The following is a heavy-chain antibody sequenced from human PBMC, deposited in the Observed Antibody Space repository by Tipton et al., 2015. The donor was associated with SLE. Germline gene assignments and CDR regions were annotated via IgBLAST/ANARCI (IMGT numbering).Heavy chain of an antibody. CDR2: MYYSGST. D-gene: IGHD3-3*01. CDR1: GDSISSYF. Sequence: TLSLTCTVSGDSISSYFWSWIRQPPGKGLEWNGNMYYSGSTIYNPSLKSRVTISVDTSKNQFSLKLSSVTAADTAVYYCARGGRIGIFGVATGSAFDIWGQGTMVTVSS. V-gene: IGHV4-59*01. CDR3: ARGGRIGIFGVATGSAFDI. J-gene: IGHJ3*02.